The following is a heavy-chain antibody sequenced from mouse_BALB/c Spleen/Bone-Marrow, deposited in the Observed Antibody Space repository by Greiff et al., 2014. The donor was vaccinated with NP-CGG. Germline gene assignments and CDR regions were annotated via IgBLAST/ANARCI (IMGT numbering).Heavy chain of an antibody. CDR2: IYAGSGRI. CDR3: TRENSLLRLPYPWFAY. Sequence: LQQPGSELVRPGASVKLSCKASGYTFTSYWMHWVKQRPGQGLEWIGKIYAGSGRINYDEKFKTKVTLTVDTSSSTAYMQLSSLTSEDSAVYYCTRENSLLRLPYPWFAYWGQGTLVTVSA. CDR1: GYTFTSYW. J-gene: IGHJ3*01. D-gene: IGHD1-2*01. V-gene: IGHV1S22*01.